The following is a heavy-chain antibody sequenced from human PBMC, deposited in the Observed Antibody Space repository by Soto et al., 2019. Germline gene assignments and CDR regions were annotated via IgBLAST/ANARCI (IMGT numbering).Heavy chain of an antibody. CDR1: GYTLTTYG. Sequence: QVQLVQSGAEVKKPGASMKVSCKASGYTLTTYGISWVRQAPGQGLEWMGWISAYNGKNNYAQKFQGRVTMTTDTSMSIAYMELRSLRSDDTAVYYCARGPPTSCSGGSCYSHYFDYWGQGTLVTVSS. CDR2: ISAYNGKN. V-gene: IGHV1-18*01. CDR3: ARGPPTSCSGGSCYSHYFDY. J-gene: IGHJ4*02. D-gene: IGHD2-15*01.